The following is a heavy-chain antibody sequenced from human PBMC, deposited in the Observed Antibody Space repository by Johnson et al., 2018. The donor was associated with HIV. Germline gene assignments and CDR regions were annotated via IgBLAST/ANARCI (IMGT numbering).Heavy chain of an antibody. CDR3: ARVEGGSSSNAFDI. Sequence: QVQLVESGGGVVQPGRSLRLSCAASGFTFSSYAMHWVRQAPGKGLEWVAVISYDGSNKYYADSVKGRFTISRDNSKNTLYLQMNSLRADDTAVYYCARVEGGSSSNAFDIWGQGTMVTVSS. CDR2: ISYDGSNK. D-gene: IGHD6-13*01. CDR1: GFTFSSYA. V-gene: IGHV3-30-3*01. J-gene: IGHJ3*02.